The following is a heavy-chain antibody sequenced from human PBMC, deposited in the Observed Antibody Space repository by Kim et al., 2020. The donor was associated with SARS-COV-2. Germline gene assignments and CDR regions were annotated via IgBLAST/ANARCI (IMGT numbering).Heavy chain of an antibody. CDR2: IYHSGST. CDR3: ARGCSSTSCYYYYYGMDV. J-gene: IGHJ6*02. V-gene: IGHV4-4*02. D-gene: IGHD2-2*01. Sequence: SETLSLTCAVSGGSISSSNWWSWVRQPPGKGLEWIGEIYHSGSTNYNPSLKSRVTISVDKSKNQFSLKLSSVTAADTAVYYCARGCSSTSCYYYYYGMDVWGQGTTVTVSS. CDR1: GGSISSSNW.